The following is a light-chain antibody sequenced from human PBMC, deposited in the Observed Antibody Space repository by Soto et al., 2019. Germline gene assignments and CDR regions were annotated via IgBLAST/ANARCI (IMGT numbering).Light chain of an antibody. Sequence: QSVLTQPPSAYGTPGQRITISCSGSSSNVGSNTVNWYQQVPGVAPKLLIYRNAQRPSGVPDRFSGSKSGTSASLVISGLQSGDEADYYCATWDDSLNIYVFG. CDR3: ATWDDSLNIYV. V-gene: IGLV1-44*01. J-gene: IGLJ1*01. CDR1: SSNVGSNT. CDR2: RNA.